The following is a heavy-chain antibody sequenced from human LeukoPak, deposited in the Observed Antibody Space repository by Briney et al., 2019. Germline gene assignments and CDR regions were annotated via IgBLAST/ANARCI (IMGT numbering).Heavy chain of an antibody. J-gene: IGHJ6*02. CDR1: GFTFSSYA. Sequence: PGGSLRLSCAASGFTFSSYAMSWVRQAPGKGLEWVSAISGSGGSTYYADSVKGRFTISRDNSKNTLYLQMNSLRAEDTAVYYCAKGTGDYDPLSLPYYGMDVWGQGTTVTVSS. V-gene: IGHV3-23*01. CDR2: ISGSGGST. CDR3: AKGTGDYDPLSLPYYGMDV. D-gene: IGHD4-17*01.